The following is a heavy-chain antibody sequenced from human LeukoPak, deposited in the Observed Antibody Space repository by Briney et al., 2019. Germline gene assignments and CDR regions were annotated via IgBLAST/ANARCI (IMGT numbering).Heavy chain of an antibody. CDR1: GDSVSTNSAA. CDR2: TYYRSKYYF. Sequence: QTLSLTCAISGDSVSTNSAAWNWIRQSPSRGLEWLGRTYYRSKYYFDYAVSVKSRITINPDTSKNQFSLQLSSVTPEDTAVYYCARERLHDYSRTLDYWGQGTLVTVSS. V-gene: IGHV6-1*01. CDR3: ARERLHDYSRTLDY. J-gene: IGHJ4*02. D-gene: IGHD4-11*01.